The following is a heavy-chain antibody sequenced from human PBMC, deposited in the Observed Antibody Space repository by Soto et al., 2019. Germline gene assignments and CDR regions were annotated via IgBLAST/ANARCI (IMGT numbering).Heavy chain of an antibody. Sequence: QLQLQESGPGLVKPSETLSLTCTVSGGSISSSSYYWGWIRQPPGKGLEWIGSIYYSGSTYYNPSLKSRVTISVDTSKNQFSLKLSSVTAADTAVYYCASGFLLEWGHNWFDPWGQGTLVTVSS. D-gene: IGHD3-3*01. CDR2: IYYSGST. CDR1: GGSISSSSYY. J-gene: IGHJ5*02. CDR3: ASGFLLEWGHNWFDP. V-gene: IGHV4-39*01.